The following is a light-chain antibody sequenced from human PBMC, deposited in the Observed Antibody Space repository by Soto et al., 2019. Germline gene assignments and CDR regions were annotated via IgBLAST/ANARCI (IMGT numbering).Light chain of an antibody. CDR3: SSYTSSSIL. CDR1: SSDVGSYNF. V-gene: IGLV2-14*02. J-gene: IGLJ2*01. Sequence: QSVLTQSASVSGSPGQSITISCTGTSSDVGSYNFVSWYQQHPGKAPKLMIYDVSNRPSGVSNRFSGSKSGNTASLTISGLQAEDEADYYCSSYTSSSILFGGGTQLTVL. CDR2: DVS.